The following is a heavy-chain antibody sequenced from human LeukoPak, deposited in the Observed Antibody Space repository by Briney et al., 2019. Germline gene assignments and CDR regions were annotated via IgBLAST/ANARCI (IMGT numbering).Heavy chain of an antibody. CDR2: IYTAGTT. Sequence: SETLSLTCSVSGDSFSGHYWTWIRQTPGEGLQWIGYIYTAGTTKYNPSFKSRVTISIDMSQIQFSLTLDSVTAADTAVYFCAKGRNWFGPWGQGTLVTVSS. CDR3: AKGRNWFGP. CDR1: GDSFSGHY. J-gene: IGHJ5*02. V-gene: IGHV4-4*08.